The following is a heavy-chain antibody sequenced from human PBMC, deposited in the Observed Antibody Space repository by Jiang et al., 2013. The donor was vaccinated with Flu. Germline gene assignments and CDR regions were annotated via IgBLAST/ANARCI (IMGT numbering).Heavy chain of an antibody. CDR1: GYTFTSYG. CDR2: ISANKGNT. Sequence: SCKASGYTFTSYGINWVRQAPGQGLEWLGRISANKGNTKYARRIQGRVTMTTETSTTTAYMELKSLRSDDTAIYYCVRDDSAYYYDLGDYSYGMDVWGQGTTVTVSS. CDR3: VRDDSAYYYDLGDYSYGMDV. V-gene: IGHV1-18*04. J-gene: IGHJ6*02. D-gene: IGHD3-22*01.